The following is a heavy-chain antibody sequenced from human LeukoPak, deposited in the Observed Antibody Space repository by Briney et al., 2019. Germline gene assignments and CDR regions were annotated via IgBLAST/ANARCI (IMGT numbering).Heavy chain of an antibody. CDR3: ARTGYFDY. J-gene: IGHJ4*02. Sequence: GGSLRLSCAASGFTFSSYWMSWVRQAPGKGQEWVANIKEDGSEKYYVDSVKGRFTISRDNAKNSLYLQMSGLRAEDTALYYCARTGYFDYWGQGTLVTVSS. V-gene: IGHV3-7*01. CDR1: GFTFSSYW. CDR2: IKEDGSEK.